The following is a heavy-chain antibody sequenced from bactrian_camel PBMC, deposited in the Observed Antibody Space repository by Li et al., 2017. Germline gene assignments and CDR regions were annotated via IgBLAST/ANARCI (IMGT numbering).Heavy chain of an antibody. J-gene: IGHJ6*01. CDR3: ATPLVTPTMTDFGY. V-gene: IGHV3S40*01. CDR2: ISGGGSAT. D-gene: IGHD4*01. Sequence: VQLVESGGGLVQPGKSLTLSCEASGFTFRTYTTTWARQVPGKGLEWVSAISGGGSATYYVDSVRGRFTISRDNAENTVYLQLNSLKTEDGALYYCATPLVTPTMTDFGYWGQGTQVTVS. CDR1: GFTFRTYT.